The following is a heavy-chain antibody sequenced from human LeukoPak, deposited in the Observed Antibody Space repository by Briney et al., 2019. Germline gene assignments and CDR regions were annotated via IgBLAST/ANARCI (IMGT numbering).Heavy chain of an antibody. J-gene: IGHJ4*02. CDR2: INHSGST. CDR1: GGSFSGYY. V-gene: IGHV4-34*01. CDR3: ARGRPTYYDFWSGYYCNFDY. D-gene: IGHD3-3*01. Sequence: MASETLSLTCAVYGGSFSGYYWSWIRQPPGKGLEWIGEINHSGSTNYNPSLKSRVTISVGTSKNQFSLKLSSVTAADTAVYYCARGRPTYYDFWSGYYCNFDYWGQGTLVTVSS.